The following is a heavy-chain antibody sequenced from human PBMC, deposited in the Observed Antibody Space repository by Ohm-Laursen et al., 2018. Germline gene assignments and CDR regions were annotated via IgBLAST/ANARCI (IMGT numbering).Heavy chain of an antibody. J-gene: IGHJ4*02. CDR1: GGSISSSSYY. CDR3: ARHRAGVADY. V-gene: IGHV4-39*01. D-gene: IGHD3-3*01. CDR2: IYYSGST. Sequence: PSDTLSLTCTVSGGSISSSSYYWGWIRQPPGKGLEWIGSIYYSGSTYYNPSLKSRVTISVDTSKNQFSLKLCSVSAADTAVYYCARHRAGVADYWGQGTLVTVSS.